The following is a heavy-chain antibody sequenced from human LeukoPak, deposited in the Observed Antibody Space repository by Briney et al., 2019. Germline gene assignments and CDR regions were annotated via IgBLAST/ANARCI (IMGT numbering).Heavy chain of an antibody. J-gene: IGHJ4*02. Sequence: GGSLRLSCAASGFTFSSYAMHWVRQAPGKGLEWVAVISYDGSNKYYADSVKGRFAISRDNSKNTLYLQMSSLRAEDTAVYYCATFGTTYYSDSSGYPHYWGQGTLVTVSS. CDR1: GFTFSSYA. CDR3: ATFGTTYYSDSSGYPHY. D-gene: IGHD3-22*01. CDR2: ISYDGSNK. V-gene: IGHV3-30*09.